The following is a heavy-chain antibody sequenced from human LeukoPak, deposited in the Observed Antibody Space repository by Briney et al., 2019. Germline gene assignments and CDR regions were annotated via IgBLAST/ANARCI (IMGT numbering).Heavy chain of an antibody. CDR3: VFCTGGNCYYAVRGWTY. D-gene: IGHD2-15*01. CDR2: IYSGSSA. Sequence: PGGSLRLSCPASGFTASSNYMSWVRQAPGKGLEWVSVIYSGSSADCADSVKGRFTISRDNSKNTVQLEMNSLRVEDTAVYYCVFCTGGNCYYAVRGWTYWGQGTLVTVSS. CDR1: GFTASSNY. V-gene: IGHV3-53*05. J-gene: IGHJ4*02.